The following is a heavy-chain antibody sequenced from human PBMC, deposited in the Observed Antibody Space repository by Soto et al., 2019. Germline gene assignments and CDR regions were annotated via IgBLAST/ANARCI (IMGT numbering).Heavy chain of an antibody. D-gene: IGHD1-26*01. V-gene: IGHV3-7*01. CDR2: IKQDGSEK. CDR3: ARGFNSALAI. Sequence: PGGSLRLSCAATGFIFSSYWMSWVRQAPGKGLEWVANIKQDGSEKYYVDSAKGRFTISRDNAKNSLHLQMNSLRAEDTAVYYCARGFNSALAIWGQGTTVTVSS. J-gene: IGHJ6*02. CDR1: GFIFSSYW.